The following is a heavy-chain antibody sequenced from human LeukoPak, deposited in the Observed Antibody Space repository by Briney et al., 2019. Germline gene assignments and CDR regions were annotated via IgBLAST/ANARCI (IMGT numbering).Heavy chain of an antibody. J-gene: IGHJ5*02. CDR2: IYTSGST. CDR1: GASISSYY. V-gene: IGHV4-4*07. D-gene: IGHD6-6*01. Sequence: SETLSLTCTFSGASISSYYWSWIRQPAGKGLEWIGRIYTSGSTNYNPSLKSRVTMSVDTSKNQFSLKLSSVTAADTAVYYCARLNFEYSSSIGWFDPWGQGTLVTVSS. CDR3: ARLNFEYSSSIGWFDP.